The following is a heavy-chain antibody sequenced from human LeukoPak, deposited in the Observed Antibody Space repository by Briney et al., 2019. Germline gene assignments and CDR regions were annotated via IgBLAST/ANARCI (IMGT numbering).Heavy chain of an antibody. CDR3: ARHLGAQSLIAFDI. D-gene: IGHD3-16*01. Sequence: SETLSLTCTVSGGSINRYYWTWIRQPAGKGLEWIGRIYSTGSTNYNPSLKSRVTMSVDTSKNHFSLSLNSVTAADTAVYYCARHLGAQSLIAFDIWGRGTMVTVSS. J-gene: IGHJ3*02. V-gene: IGHV4-4*07. CDR1: GGSINRYY. CDR2: IYSTGST.